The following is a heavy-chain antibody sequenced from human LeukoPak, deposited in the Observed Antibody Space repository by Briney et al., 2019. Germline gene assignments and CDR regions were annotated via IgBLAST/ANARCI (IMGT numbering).Heavy chain of an antibody. Sequence: PSETLSLTCTVSGGSISSYYWSWIRQPAGKGLEWIGRIYTSGSTNYNPSLKSRVTISVDTSKNQFSLKLSSVTAADTAVYYCARYDVWGTYRAFDYWGQGTLVTVSS. D-gene: IGHD3-16*02. CDR3: ARYDVWGTYRAFDY. CDR1: GGSISSYY. V-gene: IGHV4-4*07. J-gene: IGHJ4*02. CDR2: IYTSGST.